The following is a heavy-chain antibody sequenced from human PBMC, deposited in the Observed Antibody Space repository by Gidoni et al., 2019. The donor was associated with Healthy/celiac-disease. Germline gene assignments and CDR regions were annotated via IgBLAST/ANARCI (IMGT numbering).Heavy chain of an antibody. CDR1: GFTFAAYA. D-gene: IGHD3-10*01. CDR2: ISGDGGST. J-gene: IGHJ6*02. CDR3: AKDTDGSGSYYIPTYYYYYYYGMDV. Sequence: EVQLVESGGGVVQPGGSLRLSCAASGFTFAAYAMHWVRQAPGKGLEWVSLISGDGGSTYYADSVKGRFTISRDNSKNSLYLQMNSLRTEDTALYYCAKDTDGSGSYYIPTYYYYYYYGMDVWGQGTTVTVSS. V-gene: IGHV3-43*02.